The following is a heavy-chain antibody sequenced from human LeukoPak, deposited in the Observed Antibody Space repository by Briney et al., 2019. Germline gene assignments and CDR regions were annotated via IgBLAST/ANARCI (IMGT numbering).Heavy chain of an antibody. D-gene: IGHD3-22*01. V-gene: IGHV1-69*13. CDR2: IIPIFGTA. J-gene: IGHJ3*02. CDR3: ARQGPSGYDAFDI. Sequence: SVKVSCKASGGTFSSYAISWVRQAPGQGLEWMGGIIPIFGTANYAQKFQGRVTITADESTSTAYMELSSLRSEDTAVYYCARQGPSGYDAFDIWGQGTMVTVSS. CDR1: GGTFSSYA.